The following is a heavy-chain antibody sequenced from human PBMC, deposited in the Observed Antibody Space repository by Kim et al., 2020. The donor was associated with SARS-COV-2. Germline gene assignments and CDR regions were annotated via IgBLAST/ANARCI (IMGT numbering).Heavy chain of an antibody. J-gene: IGHJ6*02. D-gene: IGHD6-13*01. CDR1: GFTFSSYG. CDR3: AKDEGYSSSWYQYYYYGMDV. V-gene: IGHV3-30*18. Sequence: GGSLRLSCAASGFTFSSYGMHWVRQAPGKGLEWVAVISYDGSNKYYADSVKGRFTISRDNSKNTLYLQMNSLRAEDTAVYYCAKDEGYSSSWYQYYYYGMDVWGQGTTVTVSS. CDR2: ISYDGSNK.